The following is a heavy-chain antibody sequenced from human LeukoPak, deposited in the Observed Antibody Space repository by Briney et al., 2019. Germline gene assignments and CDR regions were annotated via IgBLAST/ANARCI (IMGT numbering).Heavy chain of an antibody. J-gene: IGHJ3*02. CDR3: ARGDTIFGVVIIAFDI. CDR2: ISAYNGNT. CDR1: GYTFTSYG. D-gene: IGHD3-3*01. Sequence: ASVKVSCKASGYTFTSYGISWVRQAPGQGLEWMGWISAYNGNTNYAQKLQGRVTITADESTSTACMELSSLRSEDTAVYYCARGDTIFGVVIIAFDIWGQGTMVTVSS. V-gene: IGHV1-18*01.